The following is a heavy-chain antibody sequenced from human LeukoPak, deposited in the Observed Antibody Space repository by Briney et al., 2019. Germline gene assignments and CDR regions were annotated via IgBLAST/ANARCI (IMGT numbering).Heavy chain of an antibody. CDR3: ARDQSGSDGLDI. CDR1: GFTFSNYW. Sequence: PGGSLSLSCAASGFTFSNYWIHWVRHPPGRGLVWVSRIDSDGSSTSYADFVKGRFTISRDNTKNTLYLQMNSLRAEDTAVYFCARDQSGSDGLDIWGQGTMVTVSS. J-gene: IGHJ3*02. CDR2: IDSDGSST. D-gene: IGHD1-26*01. V-gene: IGHV3-74*01.